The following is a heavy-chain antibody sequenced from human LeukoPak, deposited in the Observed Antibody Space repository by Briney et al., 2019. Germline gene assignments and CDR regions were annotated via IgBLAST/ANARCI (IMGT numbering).Heavy chain of an antibody. CDR1: GGSFRGYY. CDR2: INHSGST. J-gene: IGHJ4*02. V-gene: IGHV4-34*01. CDR3: ASTERCSTTCPLDY. D-gene: IGHD2-2*01. Sequence: PSETLSLTCAVYGGSFRGYYWSWIRQPPGKELEWIGEINHSGSTNYNPSLKSRVTISLDTSMKKFSLKLNSVTAADTAVYYCASTERCSTTCPLDYWGQGTLVTVSS.